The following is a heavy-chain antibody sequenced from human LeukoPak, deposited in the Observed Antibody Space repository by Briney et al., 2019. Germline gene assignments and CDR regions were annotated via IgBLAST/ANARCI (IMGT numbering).Heavy chain of an antibody. CDR2: LSSDGSKT. CDR3: ARAVNSGWHIFVY. D-gene: IGHD6-19*01. V-gene: IGHV3-30*04. CDR1: GFTFSGYP. Sequence: PGGSLRLSCAASGFTFSGYPMHWVRQAPGKGMEWVTILSSDGSKTYYADSVKGRFTISRDNSKNTLYLQMNSLRAEDTAVYYCARAVNSGWHIFVYWGQGTLLTVSS. J-gene: IGHJ4*02.